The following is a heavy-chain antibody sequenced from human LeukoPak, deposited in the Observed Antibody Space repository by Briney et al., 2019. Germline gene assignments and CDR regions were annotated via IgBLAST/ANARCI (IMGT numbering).Heavy chain of an antibody. CDR1: GFTFSSYS. V-gene: IGHV3-21*01. Sequence: PGGSLRLSCAASGFTFSSYSMNWVRQAPGKGLEWVSSISSSSSYIYYADSVKGRFTISRDNAKNSLYLQMNSLRAEDTAVYYCARGFIYSSYYFDYWGQGTLVTVSS. J-gene: IGHJ4*02. CDR2: ISSSSSYI. CDR3: ARGFIYSSYYFDY. D-gene: IGHD5-18*01.